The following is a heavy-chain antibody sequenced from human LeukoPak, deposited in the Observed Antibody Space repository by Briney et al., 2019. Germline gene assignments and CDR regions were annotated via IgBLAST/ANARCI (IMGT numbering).Heavy chain of an antibody. V-gene: IGHV4-34*01. Sequence: SETLSLTCAVYGGSSSGYYWNWIRQPPGKGLEWIGEINHSGITNYNPSLKSRVTMSVDTSKNQFSLKLSSVTAADTAVYYCVYDFWSASVYWGQGTLVTVSS. CDR1: GGSSSGYY. J-gene: IGHJ4*02. CDR2: INHSGIT. CDR3: VYDFWSASVY. D-gene: IGHD3-3*01.